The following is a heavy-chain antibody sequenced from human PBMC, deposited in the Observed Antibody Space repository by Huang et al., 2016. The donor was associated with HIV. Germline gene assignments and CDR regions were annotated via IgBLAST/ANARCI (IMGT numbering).Heavy chain of an antibody. V-gene: IGHV4-39*01. J-gene: IGHJ4*02. CDR1: GGSFSSSFYY. D-gene: IGHD3-10*01. CDR3: ARHDPDYYGSGSYYNNPIY. CDR2: IYYSGST. Sequence: QLQLQESGPGLVKPSETLSLTCTVSGGSFSSSFYYWDCVSQPPGTGLGWIGTIYYSGSTYYNPFLKSRVTISVDTAKNQFSLKLSSVTAADTAVYYCARHDPDYYGSGSYYNNPIYWGQGTLVTVSS.